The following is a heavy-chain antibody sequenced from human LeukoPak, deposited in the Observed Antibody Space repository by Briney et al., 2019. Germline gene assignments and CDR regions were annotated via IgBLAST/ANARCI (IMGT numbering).Heavy chain of an antibody. CDR2: IKHSGHT. CDR1: GGSLSPYW. J-gene: IGHJ3*01. Sequence: SETLSLTCEVYGGSLSPYWWSWIRQPPGKGLEWIGEIKHSGHTNYNPSLKSRVTISVDTSKKQFSLKLSSVTVADTALYFCARRGANASVDSAGNSAYKTGGQGARATAPS. CDR3: ARRGANASVDSAGNSAYKT. V-gene: IGHV4-34*01. D-gene: IGHD3-16*01.